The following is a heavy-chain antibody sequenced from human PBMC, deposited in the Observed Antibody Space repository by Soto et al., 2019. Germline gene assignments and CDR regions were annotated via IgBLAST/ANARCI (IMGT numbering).Heavy chain of an antibody. V-gene: IGHV4-31*03. J-gene: IGHJ4*02. CDR2: IYDGGST. D-gene: IGHD6-19*01. CDR1: GGSVSSGGYY. CDR3: ASQATGWYPDY. Sequence: QVELQESGPGLVKPSQTLSLTCTVSGGSVSSGGYYWSCLRQLPGKGLEWIGYIYDGGSTYYNPSLKSRVTISADTSKSQFSLNLSSVTAADTAVYYCASQATGWYPDYWGQGTLVTVSS.